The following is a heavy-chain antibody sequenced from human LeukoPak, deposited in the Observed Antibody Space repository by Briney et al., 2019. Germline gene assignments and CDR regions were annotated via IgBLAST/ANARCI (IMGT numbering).Heavy chain of an antibody. V-gene: IGHV3-48*03. CDR2: ISSSGSTI. Sequence: GGSLRLSCAASGFTFSSYEMDWVRQAPGKGLEWVSYISSSGSTIYYADSVKGRFTISRDNAKNSLYLKMNSLRAEDTAVYYCARDQPRYYDSSGYYYDLFAFDYWGQGTLVTVSS. J-gene: IGHJ4*02. CDR3: ARDQPRYYDSSGYYYDLFAFDY. CDR1: GFTFSSYE. D-gene: IGHD3-22*01.